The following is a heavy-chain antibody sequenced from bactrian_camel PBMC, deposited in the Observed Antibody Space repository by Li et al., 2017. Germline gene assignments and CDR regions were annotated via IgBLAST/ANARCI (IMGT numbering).Heavy chain of an antibody. CDR3: AATRAAYYPCTSLLRERYNY. CDR2: NNSGGGST. CDR1: GFTFGYYD. Sequence: QLVESGGGLVQPGGSLRLSCAASGFTFGYYDMSWVRQSPRKGLEWVSSNNSGGGSTYYADSVKGRFTISRDNAKNTVYLQMNSLKPEDTAMYYCAATRAAYYPCTSLLRERYNYWGQGTQVTVS. D-gene: IGHD2*01. J-gene: IGHJ4*01. V-gene: IGHV3S40*01.